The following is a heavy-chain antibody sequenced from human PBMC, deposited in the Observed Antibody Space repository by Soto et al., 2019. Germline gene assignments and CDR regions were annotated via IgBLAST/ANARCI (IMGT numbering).Heavy chain of an antibody. CDR1: GYTFTGYY. V-gene: IGHV1-2*04. Sequence: ASVKVSCKASGYTFTGYYMHWVRQAPGQGLEWMGWINPNSGGTNYAQKFQGWATMTRDTSISTAYMELSRLRSDDTAVYYCAREQQLGSYYYYYGMDVWGQGTTVTVSS. D-gene: IGHD6-13*01. J-gene: IGHJ6*02. CDR3: AREQQLGSYYYYYGMDV. CDR2: INPNSGGT.